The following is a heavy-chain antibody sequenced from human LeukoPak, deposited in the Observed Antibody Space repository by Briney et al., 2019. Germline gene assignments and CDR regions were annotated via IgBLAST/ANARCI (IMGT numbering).Heavy chain of an antibody. CDR3: AREMGGYYDFRSGWLNAFDI. D-gene: IGHD3-3*01. CDR2: ISSSSSTI. CDR1: GFTFSSYS. J-gene: IGHJ3*02. Sequence: GGSLRLSCAASGFTFSSYSMNWVRQAPGKGLEWVSYISSSSSTIYYADSVKGRFTISRDNAKNSLYLQMNSLRAEDTAVYYCAREMGGYYDFRSGWLNAFDIRGQGTMVTVSS. V-gene: IGHV3-48*01.